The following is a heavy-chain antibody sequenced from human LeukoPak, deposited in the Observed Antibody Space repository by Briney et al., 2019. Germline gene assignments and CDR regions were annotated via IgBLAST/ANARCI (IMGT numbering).Heavy chain of an antibody. J-gene: IGHJ4*02. V-gene: IGHV4-4*07. CDR2: IYTSGST. D-gene: IGHD4-17*01. Sequence: SETLSLTCTVSGGSISSYYWSWIRQPAGKGLEWIGRIYTSGSTNYNPSLKSRVTMSVDTSKNQFSLKLSSVTAADTAVYYCARANNDYGDPYFDYWGQGTLVTVSS. CDR3: ARANNDYGDPYFDY. CDR1: GGSISSYY.